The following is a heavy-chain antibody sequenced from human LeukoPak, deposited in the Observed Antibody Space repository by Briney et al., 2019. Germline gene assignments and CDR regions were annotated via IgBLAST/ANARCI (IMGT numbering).Heavy chain of an antibody. CDR3: ARDRGAFWYDTSGFAFDI. CDR2: ISSSSSSI. V-gene: IGHV3-21*01. D-gene: IGHD3-22*01. CDR1: GFTFSSNS. Sequence: GGSLRLSCAGSGFTFSSNSMNWVRQAPGKGLEWVASISSSSSSIIYAESVKGRFTISRDNAKRSLYLEMNSLRAEDTAVYYCARDRGAFWYDTSGFAFDIWGQGTMVTVSS. J-gene: IGHJ3*02.